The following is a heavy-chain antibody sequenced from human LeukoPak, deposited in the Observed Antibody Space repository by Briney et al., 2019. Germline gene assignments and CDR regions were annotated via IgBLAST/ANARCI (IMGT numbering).Heavy chain of an antibody. CDR2: ISSSSSYI. D-gene: IGHD6-13*01. CDR1: GFTFSSYS. J-gene: IGHJ4*02. CDR3: ARENLAAAGKGSKYYFDY. V-gene: IGHV3-21*01. Sequence: GGSLRLSCAASGFTFSSYSMNWVRQAPGKGLQWVSSISSSSSYIYYADSVKGRFTISRDNAKNSLYLQMNSLRAEDTAVYYCARENLAAAGKGSKYYFDYWGQGTLVTVSS.